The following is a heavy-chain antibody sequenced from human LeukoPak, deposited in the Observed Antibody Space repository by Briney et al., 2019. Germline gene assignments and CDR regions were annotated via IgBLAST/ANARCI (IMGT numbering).Heavy chain of an antibody. CDR1: GFTFSSYE. D-gene: IGHD3-22*01. J-gene: IGHJ3*02. CDR3: AKLSGYHRLNAFDI. CDR2: ISSSGSTI. V-gene: IGHV3-48*03. Sequence: QPGGSLRLSCAASGFTFSSYEMNWVRQAPGKGLEWVSCISSSGSTIYYADSVKGRFTISRDNAKNSLYLQMNSLRAEDTAVYYCAKLSGYHRLNAFDIWGQGTMVTVSS.